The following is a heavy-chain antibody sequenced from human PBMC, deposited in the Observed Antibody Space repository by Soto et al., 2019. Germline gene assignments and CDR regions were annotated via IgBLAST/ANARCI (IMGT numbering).Heavy chain of an antibody. CDR1: GGSFSGYY. J-gene: IGHJ6*03. V-gene: IGHV4-34*01. D-gene: IGHD2-2*01. CDR3: ARVPIGSSASQTLNFSYYMDV. CDR2: INLSGST. Sequence: PSETLSLTCGVFGGSFSGYYWSWIRQPPGKGLEWIGEINLSGSTNYHPSLKSRVTISVDTSKSQLSLNLRSVTAADTAVYYCARVPIGSSASQTLNFSYYMDVWGKGTTVTVSS.